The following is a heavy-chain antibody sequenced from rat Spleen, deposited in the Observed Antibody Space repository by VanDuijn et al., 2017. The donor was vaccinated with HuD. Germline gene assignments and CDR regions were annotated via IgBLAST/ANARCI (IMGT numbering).Heavy chain of an antibody. CDR1: GFTFSSFP. V-gene: IGHV5-25*01. D-gene: IGHD1-12*03. Sequence: EVQLVESGGGLVQPGRSLKLSCAASGFTFSSFPMAWVRQTPKKGLEWVASISSGGGGTYFPDSVKGRFTISRDNAKRTLYLQMDSLRSEDSASYYCARHHYDGYYHGPVLGVMDAWGQGASVTVSS. CDR2: ISSGGGGT. J-gene: IGHJ4*01. CDR3: ARHHYDGYYHGPVLGVMDA.